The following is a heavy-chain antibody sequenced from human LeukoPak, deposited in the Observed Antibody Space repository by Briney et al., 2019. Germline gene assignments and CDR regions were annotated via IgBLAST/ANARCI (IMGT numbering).Heavy chain of an antibody. CDR1: GFTFSSYG. CDR2: ISYDGSNK. CDR3: AKVGRTAYGMDV. D-gene: IGHD2-21*02. J-gene: IGHJ6*02. V-gene: IGHV3-30*18. Sequence: PGGSLRLSCAASGFTFSSYGMHWVRQAPGKGLEWVAVISYDGSNKYYADSVKGRFTISRDNSKNTLYLQMNSLRDEDTAVYYCAKVGRTAYGMDVWGQGTTVTVSS.